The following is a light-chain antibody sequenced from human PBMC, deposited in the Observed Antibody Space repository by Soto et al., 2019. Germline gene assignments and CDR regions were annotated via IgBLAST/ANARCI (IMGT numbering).Light chain of an antibody. CDR1: QSISYF. CDR3: QKRSIWPPVT. V-gene: IGKV3-11*01. J-gene: IGKJ5*01. CDR2: DAS. Sequence: EIVLTQFPATLSLSPGESATLSCRASQSISYFLAWYQHKPGRAPRLLIFDASNRATGIPARFSGSGSGTDFTLTISRLEPEDFAVYYCQKRSIWPPVTFGQGTRLEIK.